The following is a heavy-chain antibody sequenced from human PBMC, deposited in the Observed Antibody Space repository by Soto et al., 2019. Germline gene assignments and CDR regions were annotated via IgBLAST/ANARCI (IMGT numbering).Heavy chain of an antibody. J-gene: IGHJ4*02. V-gene: IGHV3-30*18. D-gene: IGHD5-12*01. CDR1: GLPFIGYG. CDR2: ISYDGSNK. CDR3: AKDIVATTIGLDY. Sequence: GVSIIVSCAAAGLPFIGYGVHWVRKAPGKGLEWVAVISYDGSNKYYADSVKGRFTISRDNSKNTLYLQMNSLRAEDTAVYYCAKDIVATTIGLDYWGQGTLVTVSS.